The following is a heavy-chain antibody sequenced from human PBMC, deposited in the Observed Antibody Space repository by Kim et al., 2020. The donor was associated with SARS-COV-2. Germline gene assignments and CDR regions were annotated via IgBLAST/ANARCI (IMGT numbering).Heavy chain of an antibody. CDR3: ARDRQRAGTGVDY. J-gene: IGHJ4*02. CDR2: TYYRSKWYT. V-gene: IGHV6-1*01. D-gene: IGHD6-19*01. CDR1: GDSVSSNSAA. Sequence: SQTLSLTCDISGDSVSSNSAAWNWIRQSPSRGLEWLGRTYYRSKWYTDYALSVKGRITINPDTPKNQFSLQLNSVTPEDTAVYYCARDRQRAGTGVDYWGQGTLVTVSS.